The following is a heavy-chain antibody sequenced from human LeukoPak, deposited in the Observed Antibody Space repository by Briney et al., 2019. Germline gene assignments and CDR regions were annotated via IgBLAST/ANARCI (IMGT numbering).Heavy chain of an antibody. CDR3: ARFEYSSSSFDY. J-gene: IGHJ4*02. CDR1: GFTFSSYS. Sequence: PGGSLRLSCAASGFTFSSYSMNWVRQAPGKGLEWVSSISSSSSYIYYADSVKGRLTISRDNAKNSLYLQMNSLRAEDTAVYYCARFEYSSSSFDYWGQGTLVTVSS. D-gene: IGHD6-6*01. V-gene: IGHV3-21*01. CDR2: ISSSSSYI.